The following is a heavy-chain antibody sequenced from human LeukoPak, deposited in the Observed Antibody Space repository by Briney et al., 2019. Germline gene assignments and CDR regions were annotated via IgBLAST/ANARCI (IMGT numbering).Heavy chain of an antibody. D-gene: IGHD3-16*01. Sequence: GGSLRLSCAASGFTFSSYAMSWVRQAPGKGLEWVAVISYDGSNKYYADSVKGRFTISRDNSKNTLYLQMNSLRAEDTAVYYCARGHLARRGGSYFQHWGQGTLVTVSS. J-gene: IGHJ1*01. V-gene: IGHV3-30-3*01. CDR2: ISYDGSNK. CDR3: ARGHLARRGGSYFQH. CDR1: GFTFSSYA.